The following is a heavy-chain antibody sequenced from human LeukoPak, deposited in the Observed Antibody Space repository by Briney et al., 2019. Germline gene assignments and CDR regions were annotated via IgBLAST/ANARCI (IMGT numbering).Heavy chain of an antibody. J-gene: IGHJ4*02. V-gene: IGHV3-74*01. CDR3: ARFRLAGEGEYYFDS. Sequence: GGSLRLSCAASGFTFSSYWMHWVRQAPGKGLVWVSRINSDGSSTSYADSVKGRFTISRDNAKNTLYLQMSTLRADDTAVYYCARFRLAGEGEYYFDSWGQGTLVTVSS. CDR2: INSDGSST. D-gene: IGHD6-13*01. CDR1: GFTFSSYW.